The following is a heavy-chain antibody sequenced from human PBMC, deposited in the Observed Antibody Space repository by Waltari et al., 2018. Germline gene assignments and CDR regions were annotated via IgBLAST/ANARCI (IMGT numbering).Heavy chain of an antibody. CDR2: VSYAGNTQ. D-gene: IGHD2-2*01. J-gene: IGHJ4*02. CDR3: TKAIVQSCYDSPGHY. CDR1: GFAFNTYA. V-gene: IGHV3-30*04. Sequence: QVQLVESGGGVAQPGKSVTLSCTASGFAFNTYATPWVRHAPGKGLAGVAVVSYAGNTQYYSNSLKGRFTVSRDNSKNTVYVHMTGLRSEDTGLYYCTKAIVQSCYDSPGHYWGQGAPVTVSS.